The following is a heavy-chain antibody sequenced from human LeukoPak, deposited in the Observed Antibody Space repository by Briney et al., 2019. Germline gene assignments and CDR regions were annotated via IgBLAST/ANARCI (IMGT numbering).Heavy chain of an antibody. V-gene: IGHV4-34*01. CDR1: GGSFSGYY. Sequence: SSETLSLTCAVYGGSFSGYYWSWIRQPPGKGLEWIGEINHSGSTNYNPSLKSRVTISVDTSKNQFSLKLSSVTAADTAVYYRVIGYYYHYWGQGTLVTVSS. CDR2: INHSGST. J-gene: IGHJ4*02. CDR3: VIGYYYHY.